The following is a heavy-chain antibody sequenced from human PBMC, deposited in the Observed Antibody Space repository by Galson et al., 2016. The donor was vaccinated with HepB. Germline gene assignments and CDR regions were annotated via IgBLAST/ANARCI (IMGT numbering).Heavy chain of an antibody. CDR1: GGSISSGSY. D-gene: IGHD2-15*01. CDR2: IYYSGST. CDR3: ARRSAVVIGIDYHYYMDV. V-gene: IGHV4-31*03. J-gene: IGHJ6*03. Sequence: TLSLTCIVSGGSISSGSYWSWIRQHPGKGLEWIGYIYYSGSTYYNPSLKRRVTISADTSKNQFSLKLKSVTAADTAVYYCARRSAVVIGIDYHYYMDVWGRGTTVTVSS.